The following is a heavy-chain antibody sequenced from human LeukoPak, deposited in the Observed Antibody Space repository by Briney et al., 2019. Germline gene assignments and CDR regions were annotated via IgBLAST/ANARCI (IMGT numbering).Heavy chain of an antibody. CDR1: GDSIKSSSYY. V-gene: IGHV4-39*07. D-gene: IGHD3-22*01. CDR3: ARDRYYYDSSGYVFDY. Sequence: SETLSLTCTVSGDSIKSSSYYWAWVRQPPGKGLEWIASIYYSGTTYYNPSLKSRVTISLDTSKNQFSLKLSSVTAADTAVYYCARDRYYYDSSGYVFDYWGQGTLVTVSS. J-gene: IGHJ4*02. CDR2: IYYSGTT.